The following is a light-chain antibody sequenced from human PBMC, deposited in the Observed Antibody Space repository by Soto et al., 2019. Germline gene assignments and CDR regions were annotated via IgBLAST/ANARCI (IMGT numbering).Light chain of an antibody. CDR2: GAS. V-gene: IGKV3-15*01. Sequence: EVVMTQSPATLSVSPGERVTFSCRASQSVTTNLAGYQHKPGQSPRLLISGASTGASGIPPRFSGSGSGTEFTLTIDRLQSADFAVYYCQQYDRWPVTVRGGTKVEIK. CDR1: QSVTTN. CDR3: QQYDRWPVT. J-gene: IGKJ4*01.